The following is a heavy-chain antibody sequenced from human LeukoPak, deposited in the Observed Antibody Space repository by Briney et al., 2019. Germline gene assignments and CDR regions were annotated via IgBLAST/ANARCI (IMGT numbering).Heavy chain of an antibody. D-gene: IGHD3-16*01. Sequence: GGSLRLSCAASGFTFKTYWMTWVRQAPGKGLEWVANIKPDGSEKYYVDSVKGRFTISRDNAKNSLYLQMNSLRAEDTAVYYCAKDPVDDDWGQGTLVTVSS. CDR3: AKDPVDDD. CDR1: GFTFKTYW. CDR2: IKPDGSEK. V-gene: IGHV3-7*01. J-gene: IGHJ4*02.